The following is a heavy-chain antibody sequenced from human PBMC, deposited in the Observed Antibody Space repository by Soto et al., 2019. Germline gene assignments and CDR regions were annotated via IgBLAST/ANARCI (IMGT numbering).Heavy chain of an antibody. J-gene: IGHJ4*02. Sequence: GGSLRLSCAASGFTFNSYSLTWVLQAPGKGLEWVVYTKQHATHKYYGDSVKGRFTMSRDNANNSLYVKIHSLRAQNTAVYYWARYSEALTSNLDSWGQGTLDTVSS. V-gene: IGHV3-7*01. CDR2: TKQHATHK. D-gene: IGHD2-21*01. CDR1: GFTFNSYS. CDR3: ARYSEALTSNLDS.